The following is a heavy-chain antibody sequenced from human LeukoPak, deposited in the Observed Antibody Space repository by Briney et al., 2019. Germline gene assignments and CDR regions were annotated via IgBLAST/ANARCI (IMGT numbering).Heavy chain of an antibody. CDR2: IYSDDGN. CDR3: ARIVRDGYNTNWYFDL. J-gene: IGHJ2*01. V-gene: IGHV2-26*01. D-gene: IGHD5-24*01. Sequence: SGPVLVNSTETLTLTCTVSGFSLSTIRMGMSWIRQPPGKALEWLAHIYSDDGNSYSTSLKSRLTISKDTSKSQVVLTMTNMDPVDTATYYRARIVRDGYNTNWYFDLWGRGTLVTVSS. CDR1: GFSLSTIRMG.